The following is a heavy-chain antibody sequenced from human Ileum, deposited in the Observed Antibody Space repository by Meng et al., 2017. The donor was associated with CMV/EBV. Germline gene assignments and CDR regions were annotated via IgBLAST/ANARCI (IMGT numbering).Heavy chain of an antibody. V-gene: IGHV4-31*03. J-gene: IGHJ4*02. CDR1: GDSISSSGYY. D-gene: IGHD3-9*01. CDR2: IYKSGTT. CDR3: ARDQGYFADC. Sequence: CSVSGDSISSSGYYWSWIRQRPGKGLEWIGYIYKSGTTYHNPSLKSRLTISVDTSKNQFSLRLTSVTAADTAVYYCARDQGYFADCWGQGTLVTVSS.